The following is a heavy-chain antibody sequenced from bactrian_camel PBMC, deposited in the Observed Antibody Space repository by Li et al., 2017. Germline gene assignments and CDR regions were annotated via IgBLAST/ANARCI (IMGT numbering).Heavy chain of an antibody. CDR2: TYDSDGTT. J-gene: IGHJ4*01. CDR1: GYTYSADC. CDR3: AARRNLLGLHVCPLLAALYNG. Sequence: VQLVESGGGSVQAGGSLRLSCAASGYTYSADCMVWFRQRSGKEREAVATYDSDGTTSYTDSVRGRFTISKDNAKRTLFLQMNNLQPEDTAMYYCAARRNLLGLHVCPLLAALYNGWGQGTQVTVS. V-gene: IGHV3S26*01. D-gene: IGHD2*01.